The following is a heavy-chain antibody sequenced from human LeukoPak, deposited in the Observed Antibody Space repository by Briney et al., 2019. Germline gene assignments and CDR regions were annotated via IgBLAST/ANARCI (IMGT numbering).Heavy chain of an antibody. Sequence: SETLSLTCTVSGGSISSYYWSWIRQPAGKGLEWIGRIYTSGSTNYNPSLKSRVTMSVDTSKNQFSLKLSSVTAADTAVYYCARDCSGGSCPTGGHDVFDMWGQGTIVTVSS. CDR1: GGSISSYY. D-gene: IGHD2-15*01. J-gene: IGHJ3*02. CDR3: ARDCSGGSCPTGGHDVFDM. V-gene: IGHV4-4*07. CDR2: IYTSGST.